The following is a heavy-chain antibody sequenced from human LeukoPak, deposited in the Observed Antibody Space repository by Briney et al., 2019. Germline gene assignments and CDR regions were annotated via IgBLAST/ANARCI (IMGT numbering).Heavy chain of an antibody. CDR2: IYGGGST. CDR1: GLSVSSNF. V-gene: IGHV3-53*05. D-gene: IGHD3-3*01. CDR3: AKASNYDFWSGYSD. Sequence: GGSLRLSCAATGLSVSSNFMSWVRQAPGKGLEWVSVIYGGGSTYYADSVKGRFTISRDNAKNSLYLQMNSLRAEDMALYYCAKASNYDFWSGYSDWGQGTLVTVSS. J-gene: IGHJ4*02.